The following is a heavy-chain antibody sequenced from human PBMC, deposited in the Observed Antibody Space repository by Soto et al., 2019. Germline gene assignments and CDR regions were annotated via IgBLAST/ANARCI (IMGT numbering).Heavy chain of an antibody. V-gene: IGHV4-31*03. Sequence: LSLTCTVSGGSISDGYYWSWIRQHPGKGLEWIGSISDSGSTSYNPSLKSRLTISVDTSKNQFSLNLRSVTAADTAVYYCARRDRSGFSYWLDTWGQGTLVTVSS. CDR3: ARRDRSGFSYWLDT. CDR1: GGSISDGYY. J-gene: IGHJ5*02. D-gene: IGHD3-22*01. CDR2: ISDSGST.